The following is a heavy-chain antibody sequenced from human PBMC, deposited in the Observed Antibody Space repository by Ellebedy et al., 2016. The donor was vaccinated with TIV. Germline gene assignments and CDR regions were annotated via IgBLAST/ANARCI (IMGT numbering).Heavy chain of an antibody. CDR2: INHSGST. J-gene: IGHJ3*02. Sequence: GSLRLSXAVYGGSFSGYYWSWIRQPPGKGLEWIGEINHSGSTNYNPSLKSRVTISVDTSKNQFSLKLSSVTAADTAVYYCARGSRITMIVVVQDAFDIWGQGTMVTVSS. V-gene: IGHV4-34*01. CDR1: GGSFSGYY. CDR3: ARGSRITMIVVVQDAFDI. D-gene: IGHD3-22*01.